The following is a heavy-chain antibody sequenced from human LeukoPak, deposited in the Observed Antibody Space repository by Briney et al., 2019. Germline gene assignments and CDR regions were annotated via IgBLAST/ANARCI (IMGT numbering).Heavy chain of an antibody. CDR3: ARGLSRVAARRANSPFDY. V-gene: IGHV4-34*01. D-gene: IGHD6-6*01. Sequence: SETLSLTCAVYGGSFSGYYWSWIRKPPGKGLEWIGEINHSGSTNYNPSLKSRVTISVDTSKNQFSLKLSSVTAADTAVYYCARGLSRVAARRANSPFDYWGQGTLVTVSS. J-gene: IGHJ4*02. CDR2: INHSGST. CDR1: GGSFSGYY.